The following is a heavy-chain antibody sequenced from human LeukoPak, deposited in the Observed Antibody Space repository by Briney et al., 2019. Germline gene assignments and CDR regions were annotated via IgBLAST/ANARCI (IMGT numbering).Heavy chain of an antibody. V-gene: IGHV1-8*01. CDR3: ARGWPPVIAARYYYYYKDV. J-gene: IGHJ6*03. CDR2: MNANSGNT. CDR1: LYTSISYE. Sequence: ASLRVSSTASLYTSISYEINWGRQAPGHGLAWMGWMNANSGNTGYAQNIQGRVTMTSNTSISTAYMELSSLRAEDTAVYYCARGWPPVIAARYYYYYKDVWGKGTAVTVSS. D-gene: IGHD6-6*01.